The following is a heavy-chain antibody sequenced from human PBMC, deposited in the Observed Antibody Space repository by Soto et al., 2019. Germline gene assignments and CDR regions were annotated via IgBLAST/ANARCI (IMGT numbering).Heavy chain of an antibody. CDR2: ISSSSSTI. Sequence: GGSLRLSCAASGFTFSSYSMNWVRQAPGKGLEWVSYISSSSSTIYYADSVKGQFTISRDKAKNSLYLQMNSLRAEDTAVYYCARDLRFLEWLSCFDYWGQGTLVTVSS. V-gene: IGHV3-48*01. CDR1: GFTFSSYS. CDR3: ARDLRFLEWLSCFDY. J-gene: IGHJ4*02. D-gene: IGHD3-3*01.